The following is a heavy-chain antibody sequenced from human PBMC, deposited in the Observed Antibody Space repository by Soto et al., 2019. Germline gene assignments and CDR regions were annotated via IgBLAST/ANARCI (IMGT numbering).Heavy chain of an antibody. J-gene: IGHJ2*01. CDR2: IIPILGIA. CDR1: GGTFSSYT. D-gene: IGHD2-21*02. V-gene: IGHV1-69*04. Sequence: GASVKVSCKASGGTFSSYTISWVRQAPGQGLEWMGRIIPILGIANYAQKFQGRVTITADKSTSTAYMELSSLRSEDTAVYYCAREGKSGGGDKYWYFDLWGRGTLVTVSS. CDR3: AREGKSGGGDKYWYFDL.